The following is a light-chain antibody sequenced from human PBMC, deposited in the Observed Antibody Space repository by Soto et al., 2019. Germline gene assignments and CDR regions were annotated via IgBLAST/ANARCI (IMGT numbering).Light chain of an antibody. J-gene: IGLJ2*01. CDR2: DVS. CDR1: SSDVGGYNF. V-gene: IGLV2-14*03. Sequence: QSALTQPASVSGSPGQSITISCAGTSSDVGGYNFVSWYQHHPGKVPKLMIYDVSNRPSGVSNRFSGSKSGNTASLTISELQAEDEADYYCSSYTSSSTLVFGGGTKLTVL. CDR3: SSYTSSSTLV.